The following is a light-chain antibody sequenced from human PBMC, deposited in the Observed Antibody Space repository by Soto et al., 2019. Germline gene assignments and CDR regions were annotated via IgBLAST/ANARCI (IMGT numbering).Light chain of an antibody. J-gene: IGLJ1*01. Sequence: LTQPAPVSGSPGQSITISCTGTSSDVGGYNYVSWYQQHPGKAPKLMIYEVSNRPSGVSNRFSGSKSGNTASLTISGLQAEDEADYYCSSYTSSSTRVSGTGTKVTVL. CDR2: EVS. V-gene: IGLV2-14*01. CDR1: SSDVGGYNY. CDR3: SSYTSSSTRV.